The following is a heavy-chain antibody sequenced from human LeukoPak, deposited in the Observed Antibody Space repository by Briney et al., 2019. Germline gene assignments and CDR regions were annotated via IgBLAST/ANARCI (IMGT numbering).Heavy chain of an antibody. CDR2: IYYSGST. D-gene: IGHD1-26*01. Sequence: PSETLSLTCTVSGGSISSYYWSWIRQPPGKGLEWIGYIYYSGSTNYNPSLKSRVTISVDTSKNQFSLKLSSVTAADTAVYYCAGSGSYYLFDYWGQGTLVTVSS. CDR1: GGSISSYY. V-gene: IGHV4-59*01. CDR3: AGSGSYYLFDY. J-gene: IGHJ4*02.